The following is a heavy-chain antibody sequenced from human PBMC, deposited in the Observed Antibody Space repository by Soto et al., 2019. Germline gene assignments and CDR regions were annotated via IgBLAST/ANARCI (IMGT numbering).Heavy chain of an antibody. Sequence: EVQLVESGGGLVQPGGSLRLSCAASGFTFSSYSMNWVRQAPGKGLEWVSYISSSSSTIYYADSVKGRFTISRDNAKTSLYLQMNSLRAEDTAVYYCARDGLGGYYDFWSGLISHFDYWGQGTLVTVSS. CDR2: ISSSSSTI. D-gene: IGHD3-3*01. V-gene: IGHV3-48*01. CDR3: ARDGLGGYYDFWSGLISHFDY. CDR1: GFTFSSYS. J-gene: IGHJ4*02.